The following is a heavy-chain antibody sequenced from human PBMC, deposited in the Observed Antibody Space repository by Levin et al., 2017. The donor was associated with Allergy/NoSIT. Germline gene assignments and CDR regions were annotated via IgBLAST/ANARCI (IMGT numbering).Heavy chain of an antibody. D-gene: IGHD6-19*01. Sequence: GGSLRLSCAASGFTFSSYDMHWVRQATGKGLEWVSAIGTAGDTYYPGSVKGRFTISRENAKNSVYLQMNSLRAGDTAVYYCARVSAVAETNRYFDLWGRGTLVTVSS. CDR2: IGTAGDT. CDR3: ARVSAVAETNRYFDL. V-gene: IGHV3-13*04. CDR1: GFTFSSYD. J-gene: IGHJ2*01.